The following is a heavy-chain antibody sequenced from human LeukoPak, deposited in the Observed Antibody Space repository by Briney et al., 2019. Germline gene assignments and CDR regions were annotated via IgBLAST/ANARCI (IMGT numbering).Heavy chain of an antibody. CDR3: AKNYGSGTYYNFPDY. D-gene: IGHD3-10*01. Sequence: GGSLRLSCTASGFIFSSYAMTWVRLAPGKGLEWVSTIRDSGTGTFYADSVQGRFTISRDNSKNTLYLQMGSLRAEDTAVYYCAKNYGSGTYYNFPDYWGQGTLLTVSS. V-gene: IGHV3-23*01. CDR1: GFIFSSYA. J-gene: IGHJ4*02. CDR2: IRDSGTGT.